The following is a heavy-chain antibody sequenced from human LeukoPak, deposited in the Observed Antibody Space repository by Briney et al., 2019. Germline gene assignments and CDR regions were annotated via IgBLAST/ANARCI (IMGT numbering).Heavy chain of an antibody. Sequence: SETLSLTCTVSGDSITSYFWSWIRQPPGRGLEWIGFIYYSGNSNYHPSLRSRVTMSVDTPKNQFSLNLRSVTAADTAVYYCARAGSWHNANFDYWGQGILVTVSS. D-gene: IGHD6-13*01. V-gene: IGHV4-59*01. CDR1: GDSITSYF. CDR2: IYYSGNS. J-gene: IGHJ4*02. CDR3: ARAGSWHNANFDY.